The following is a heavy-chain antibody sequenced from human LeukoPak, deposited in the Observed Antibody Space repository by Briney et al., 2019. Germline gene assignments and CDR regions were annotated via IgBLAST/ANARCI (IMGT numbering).Heavy chain of an antibody. D-gene: IGHD3-16*01. CDR3: AKPAYAGYYYYMDV. Sequence: GRSLRLSCAASGFTFSSYGMHWVRQAPGKGLEWMALISYDGSNKYYADSVKGRFTISRDNSKNTLYLQMNSLRVEDTAVYYCAKPAYAGYYYYMDVWGKGTTVTVSS. V-gene: IGHV3-30*18. CDR1: GFTFSSYG. J-gene: IGHJ6*03. CDR2: ISYDGSNK.